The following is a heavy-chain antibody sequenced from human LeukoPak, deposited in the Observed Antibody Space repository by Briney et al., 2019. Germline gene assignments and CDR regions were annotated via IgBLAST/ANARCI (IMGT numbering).Heavy chain of an antibody. V-gene: IGHV1-2*02. D-gene: IGHD3-16*02. CDR2: INPNSGGT. CDR3: ASAYYDYVWGSYRHGAFGI. CDR1: GYTFTGYY. J-gene: IGHJ3*02. Sequence: ASVKVSCKASGYTFTGYYMHWVRQAPGQGLEWMGWINPNSGGTNYAQKFQGRVTMTRDTSISTAYMELSRLRSDDTAVYYCASAYYDYVWGSYRHGAFGIWGQGTMVTVSS.